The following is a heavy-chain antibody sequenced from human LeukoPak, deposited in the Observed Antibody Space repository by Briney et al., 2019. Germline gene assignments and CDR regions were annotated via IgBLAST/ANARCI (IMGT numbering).Heavy chain of an antibody. CDR2: IYPGDSDT. CDR1: GYTFTSYW. V-gene: IGHV5-51*01. Sequence: KVSCKASGYTFTSYWIGWVRQMPGKGLEWMGIIYPGDSDTRYSPSFQGQVTISADKSISTAYLQWSSLKASDTAMYYCERHQDDWYFDLWGRGTLVTVSS. J-gene: IGHJ2*01. CDR3: ERHQDDWYFDL.